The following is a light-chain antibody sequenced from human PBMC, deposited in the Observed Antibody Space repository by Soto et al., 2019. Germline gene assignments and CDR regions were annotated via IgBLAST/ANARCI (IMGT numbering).Light chain of an antibody. CDR2: GAS. V-gene: IGKV3-20*01. CDR1: QSVRSNF. J-gene: IGKJ1*01. CDR3: QRYDSFRT. Sequence: EIVLTQSPGTLSLSPEERATLSCRASQSVRSNFLAWYQQKPGQAPRLLIYGASNRATGIPDRFSGSGSGTDFTLTITRLEPEDFAMYYCQRYDSFRTFGQGTKVEI.